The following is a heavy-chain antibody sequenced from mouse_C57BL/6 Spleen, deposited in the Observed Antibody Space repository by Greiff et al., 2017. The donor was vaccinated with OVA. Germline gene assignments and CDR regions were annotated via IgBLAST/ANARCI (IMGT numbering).Heavy chain of an antibody. CDR2: IDPENGDT. D-gene: IGHD2-5*01. Sequence: VHVKQSGAELVRPGASVKLSCTASGFNIKDDYMHWVKQRPEQGLEWIGWIDPENGDTEFASKFQGKATITADTSSNTAYLQSSSLTSEDTAVYYCTTPYSNYLFAYWGQGTLVTVSA. CDR3: TTPYSNYLFAY. V-gene: IGHV14-4*01. J-gene: IGHJ3*01. CDR1: GFNIKDDY.